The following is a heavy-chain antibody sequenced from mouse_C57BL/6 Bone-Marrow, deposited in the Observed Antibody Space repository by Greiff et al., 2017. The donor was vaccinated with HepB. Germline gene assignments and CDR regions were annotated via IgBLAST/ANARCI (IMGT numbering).Heavy chain of an antibody. CDR1: GYAFPNYL. D-gene: IGHD2-3*01. CDR2: INPGSGGT. CDR3: ARCDGPWYFDV. Sequence: LVESGAELVRPGTSVKVSCKASGYAFPNYLIEWVKQRPGQGLEWIGVINPGSGGTNYNEKFKGKATLTADKSSSTAYMQLSSLTSEDSAVYFCARCDGPWYFDVWGTGTTVTVSS. V-gene: IGHV1-54*01. J-gene: IGHJ1*03.